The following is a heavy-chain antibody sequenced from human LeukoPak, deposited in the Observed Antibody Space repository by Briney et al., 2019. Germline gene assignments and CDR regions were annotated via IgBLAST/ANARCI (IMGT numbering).Heavy chain of an antibody. CDR3: ASRLWFGMFDP. V-gene: IGHV4-39*01. Sequence: SETLSLTCTVSGDSISTSNSYWGWIRQPPGEGLEWIGSTQFRGNTYYNPSLKSRVTISVDTSKNQFSLNLRSVTAADTAVYYCASRLWFGMFDPWGQGTLVTVSS. CDR2: TQFRGNT. D-gene: IGHD3-10*01. CDR1: GDSISTSNSY. J-gene: IGHJ5*02.